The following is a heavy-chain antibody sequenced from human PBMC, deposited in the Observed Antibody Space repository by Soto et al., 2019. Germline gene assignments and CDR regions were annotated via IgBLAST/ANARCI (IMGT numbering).Heavy chain of an antibody. D-gene: IGHD5-18*01. CDR3: AKENRYTYTYGELY. CDR1: GFTFSSYA. Sequence: GGSLRLSCAASGFTFSSYAMNWVRQAPGKGLEWVSGISSSGGSTYYADSVKGRFTISRDNSKNTLYLQMNSLRAEDTAVYYCAKENRYTYTYGELYWGQGTLVTVSS. V-gene: IGHV3-23*01. J-gene: IGHJ4*02. CDR2: ISSSGGST.